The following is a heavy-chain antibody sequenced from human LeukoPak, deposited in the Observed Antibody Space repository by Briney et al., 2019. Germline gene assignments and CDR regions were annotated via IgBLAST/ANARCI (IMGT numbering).Heavy chain of an antibody. CDR1: GFTFDDYA. CDR2: ISWNSGSI. D-gene: IGHD6-13*01. J-gene: IGHJ6*03. Sequence: PGGSLRLSCAASGFTFDDYAMHWVRQAPGKGLEWVSGISWNSGSIGYADSVKGRFTISRDNAKNSLYLQMNSLRAEDTALYYCAKDIRSGSSWSYYYMDVWGKGTTVTISS. V-gene: IGHV3-9*01. CDR3: AKDIRSGSSWSYYYMDV.